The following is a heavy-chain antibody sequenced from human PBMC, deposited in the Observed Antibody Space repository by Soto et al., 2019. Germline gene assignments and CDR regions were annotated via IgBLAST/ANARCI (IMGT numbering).Heavy chain of an antibody. J-gene: IGHJ4*02. CDR3: ARGDSSGWDFDY. V-gene: IGHV3-48*02. CDR2: ISSSESTI. CDR1: KFTFSNYN. Sequence: EVQLVESGGGLVRPGGSLRLSCAASKFTFSNYNMNWVRQAPGKGLEWVSYISSSESTIYYADSVKDRFVIYRDNAENSLYPQMNSLRDEDTAVYYCARGDSSGWDFDYWGQGTLVTVSS. D-gene: IGHD6-19*01.